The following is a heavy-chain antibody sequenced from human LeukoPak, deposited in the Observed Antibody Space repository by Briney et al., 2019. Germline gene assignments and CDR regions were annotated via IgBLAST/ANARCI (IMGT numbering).Heavy chain of an antibody. Sequence: GGSLRLSCVGSGFIFRSYWMSWVRQVPGKGLEWVANIKEDGSEKYYVDSVKGRFTISRDNSQNTLYLQINSLRAEDTAVYYCASPRFRGLTAPPDYWGQGTLVTVSS. CDR2: IKEDGSEK. J-gene: IGHJ4*02. CDR3: ASPRFRGLTAPPDY. D-gene: IGHD3-10*01. V-gene: IGHV3-7*03. CDR1: GFIFRSYW.